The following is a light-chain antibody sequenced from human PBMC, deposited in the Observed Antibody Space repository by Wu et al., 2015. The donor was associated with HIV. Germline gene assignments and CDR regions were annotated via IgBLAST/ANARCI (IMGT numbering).Light chain of an antibody. CDR1: QSVSSY. V-gene: IGKV3-11*01. J-gene: IGKJ5*01. CDR2: DAS. Sequence: EIVLTQSPATLSLSPGERAILSCRASQSVSSYLAWYQQKLGQAPRLLIYDASNRATGIPARFSGSGYGTDFTLTISSLEPEDSAVCYCQQRSNWPRITFGQGTRLEIK. CDR3: QQRSNWPRIT.